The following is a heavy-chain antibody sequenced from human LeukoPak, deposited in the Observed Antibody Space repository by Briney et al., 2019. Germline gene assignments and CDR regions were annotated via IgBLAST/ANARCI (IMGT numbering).Heavy chain of an antibody. CDR3: ATDTCSGGSCYAFDY. CDR2: INPNSGGT. CDR1: GYTFTGYY. Sequence: ASVKVSCKASGYTFTGYYMHWVRQAPGQRLEWMGWINPNSGGTNYAQKFQGRVTMTRDTSISTAYMELSRLRSDDTAVYYCATDTCSGGSCYAFDYWGQGTLVTVSS. D-gene: IGHD2-15*01. V-gene: IGHV1-2*02. J-gene: IGHJ4*02.